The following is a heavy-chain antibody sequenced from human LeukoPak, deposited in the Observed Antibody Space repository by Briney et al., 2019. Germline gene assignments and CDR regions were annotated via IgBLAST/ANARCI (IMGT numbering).Heavy chain of an antibody. CDR3: ARDFYYDGSGFYSLFDY. CDR1: GFSFDRYW. CDR2: INTDGSLT. Sequence: PGGSLRLSCTASGFSFDRYWMHWVRQAPGKGLVWVSRINTDGSLTNYADSVKGRFTISRDNAKKTLYLQMNSLRAEDTAVYYCARDFYYDGSGFYSLFDYWGQGTLVTVSS. D-gene: IGHD3-22*01. J-gene: IGHJ4*02. V-gene: IGHV3-74*01.